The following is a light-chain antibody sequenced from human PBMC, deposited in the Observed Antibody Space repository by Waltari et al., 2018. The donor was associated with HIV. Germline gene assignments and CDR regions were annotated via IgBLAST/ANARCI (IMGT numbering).Light chain of an antibody. V-gene: IGLV2-14*03. CDR3: SSYARNSPWL. CDR2: DVS. J-gene: IGLJ2*01. Sequence: QSVLTQPASVSGAPGHSITISCTGTARDFGDSNYFSWYQQLPGKAPKLVIYDVSQRPSGISHRFSGSRSGTTASLTISGLQAEDEADYYCSSYARNSPWLFGGGTKLTVL. CDR1: ARDFGDSNY.